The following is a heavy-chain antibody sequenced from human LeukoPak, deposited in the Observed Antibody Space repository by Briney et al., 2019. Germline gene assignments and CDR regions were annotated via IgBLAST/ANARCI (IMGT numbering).Heavy chain of an antibody. CDR3: AKGPGYSTIDY. CDR1: GFSFSDYY. V-gene: IGHV3-11*04. Sequence: GGSLRLSCAASGFSFSDYYMSWIRQAPGKGLEWVSYMSSSGDTIYYADSVKGRFTISRDNAKNSLFLQMNSLRAEDTAVYYCAKGPGYSTIDYWGQGTLVTVSS. D-gene: IGHD2-21*01. J-gene: IGHJ4*02. CDR2: MSSSGDTI.